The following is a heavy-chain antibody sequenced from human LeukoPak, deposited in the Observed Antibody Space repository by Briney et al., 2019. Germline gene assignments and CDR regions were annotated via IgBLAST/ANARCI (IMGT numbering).Heavy chain of an antibody. Sequence: SETLSLTCTVSGGSISSSSYYWGWIRQPPVKGLEWIGSIYYSRSTYYNPSLKSRITISVDTSKNQFSLKLSSVTAADTAVYYCARVIRGWYGYFDYWGQGTLVTVSS. CDR2: IYYSRST. CDR1: GGSISSSSYY. J-gene: IGHJ4*02. V-gene: IGHV4-39*07. CDR3: ARVIRGWYGYFDY. D-gene: IGHD6-19*01.